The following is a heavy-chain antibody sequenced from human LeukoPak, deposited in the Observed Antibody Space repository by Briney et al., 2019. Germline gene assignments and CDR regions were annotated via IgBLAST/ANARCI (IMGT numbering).Heavy chain of an antibody. D-gene: IGHD2-21*02. CDR3: ARESRMNSYLKY. V-gene: IGHV3-30-3*01. Sequence: QAGGSLRLSCAASGFTFSSYAMHWVRQAPGKGLEWVAVISYDGSNKYYADSVKGRFTISRDNSENTLYLQMNSLRAEDTAVYYCARESRMNSYLKYWGQGTLVTVSS. CDR1: GFTFSSYA. CDR2: ISYDGSNK. J-gene: IGHJ4*02.